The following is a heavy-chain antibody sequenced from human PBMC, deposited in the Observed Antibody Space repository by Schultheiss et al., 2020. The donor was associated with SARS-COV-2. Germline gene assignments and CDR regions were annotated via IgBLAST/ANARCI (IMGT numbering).Heavy chain of an antibody. CDR1: GFTFSSYG. CDR2: ISYDGSNK. V-gene: IGHV3-30*03. Sequence: GESLKISCAASGFTFSSYGMHWVRQAPGKGLEWVAVISYDGSNKYYADSVKGRFTISRDNSKNTLYLQMNSLRAEDTAVYYCARGGYNWNYEIDYWGQGTLVTVSS. CDR3: ARGGYNWNYEIDY. J-gene: IGHJ4*02. D-gene: IGHD1-7*01.